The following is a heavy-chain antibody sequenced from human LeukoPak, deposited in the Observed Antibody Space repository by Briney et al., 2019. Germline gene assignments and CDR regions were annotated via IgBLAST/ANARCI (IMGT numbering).Heavy chain of an antibody. CDR1: GFTFSSYA. Sequence: GGSLRLSCAASGFTFSSYAMHWVRQAPGKGLEWVAVISYDGSNKYYADSVKGRFTIPRDNSKNTLYLQMNSLRAEDTAVYYCARDRHTTMYQADVWGQGTTVTVSS. CDR2: ISYDGSNK. J-gene: IGHJ6*02. CDR3: ARDRHTTMYQADV. D-gene: IGHD3-10*02. V-gene: IGHV3-30-3*01.